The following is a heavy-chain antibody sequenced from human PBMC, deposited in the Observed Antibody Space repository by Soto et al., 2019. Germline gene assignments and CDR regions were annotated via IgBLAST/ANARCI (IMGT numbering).Heavy chain of an antibody. CDR2: ILVGGST. J-gene: IGHJ3*02. D-gene: IGHD2-8*02. Sequence: GGSLSLSCAASGFTCRSYDMSCVRQAPGKGLEWVSTILVGGSTHYPDSVKGRFTISRDNSKNTVFLQMNSLTAGDTAVYYCAKETATGGGAFDICGQGTMVTVSS. CDR3: AKETATGGGAFDI. CDR1: GFTCRSYD. V-gene: IGHV3-23*01.